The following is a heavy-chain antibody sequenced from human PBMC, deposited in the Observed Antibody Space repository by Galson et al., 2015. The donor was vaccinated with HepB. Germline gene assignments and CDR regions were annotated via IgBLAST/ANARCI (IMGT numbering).Heavy chain of an antibody. CDR2: MKQVGTEK. J-gene: IGHJ4*02. D-gene: IGHD4-17*01. Sequence: SLRLSCAASGFTFHNYWMNWVRHTPGKGLEWVASMKQVGTEKYYVASVRGRFTISGDTAKNSLFLQMNSLRAEDTAVYHCYDGHYSGRWGRGTQVTVSS. V-gene: IGHV3-7*01. CDR3: YDGHYSGR. CDR1: GFTFHNYW.